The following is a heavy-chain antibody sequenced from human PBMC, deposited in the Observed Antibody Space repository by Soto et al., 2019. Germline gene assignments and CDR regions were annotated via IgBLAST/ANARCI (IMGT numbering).Heavy chain of an antibody. J-gene: IGHJ5*02. V-gene: IGHV4-59*01. D-gene: IGHD3-10*01. Sequence: PSETLSLTCTVSGGSISSYYWSWIRQPPGKGLEWIAYIYNSADTNYNPSLKSRVTMSVDTSKNQFSLKLTSVTAADTAMYYCARVHWSDYGSGSYYKGGNWFDPWGQGTLVTVSS. CDR3: ARVHWSDYGSGSYYKGGNWFDP. CDR2: IYNSADT. CDR1: GGSISSYY.